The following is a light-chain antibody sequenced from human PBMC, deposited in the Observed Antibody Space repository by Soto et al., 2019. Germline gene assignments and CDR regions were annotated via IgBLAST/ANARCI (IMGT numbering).Light chain of an antibody. CDR1: QGVSSK. CDR2: AAL. CDR3: QQYSDWPPWA. V-gene: IGKV3-15*01. J-gene: IGKJ1*01. Sequence: EIVVTQSPATLSVSPGARATLSCSTSQGVSSKIAWYQQKPGQAPRLLIYAALIRATGVPARFSGSGSGIEFTLTINSLQSEDFAVYYCQQYSDWPPWAFGQGTKVAI.